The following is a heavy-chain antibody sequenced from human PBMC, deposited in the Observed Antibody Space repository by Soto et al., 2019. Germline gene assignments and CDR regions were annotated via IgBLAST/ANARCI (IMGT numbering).Heavy chain of an antibody. V-gene: IGHV3-9*01. CDR1: GFRFADYT. D-gene: IGHD6-13*01. CDR2: LSWDSEIM. J-gene: IGHJ5*02. CDR3: ANVAISGTLNWFDP. Sequence: EVQLVESGGGLVQPGRSLRLSCAASGFRFADYTMHWVRQAPGKGLEWVSGLSWDSEIMAYADSVKGRFTISRDNAKNSLYPQIKGLRAEVTAFYSCANVAISGTLNWFDPWGQGTLVTVSS.